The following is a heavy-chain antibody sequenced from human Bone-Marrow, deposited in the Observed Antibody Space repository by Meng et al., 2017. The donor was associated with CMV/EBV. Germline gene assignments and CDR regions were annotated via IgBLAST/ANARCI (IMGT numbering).Heavy chain of an antibody. CDR1: GLTFSSYA. CDR3: AQTTVTPVPFDY. V-gene: IGHV3-30-3*01. J-gene: IGHJ4*02. D-gene: IGHD4-17*01. Sequence: HGQTVEFGGRVVQPGRSLGLTGRAVGLTFSSYAMHWVRQAPGKGLEWVAVISYDGSNKYYADSVKGRFTISRDNSKNTLYLQMNSLRAEDTAVYYCAQTTVTPVPFDYWGQGTLVTVSS. CDR2: ISYDGSNK.